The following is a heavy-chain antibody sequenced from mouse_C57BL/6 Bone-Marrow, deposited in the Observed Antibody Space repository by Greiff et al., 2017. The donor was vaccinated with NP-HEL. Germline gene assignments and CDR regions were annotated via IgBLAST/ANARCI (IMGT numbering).Heavy chain of an antibody. Sequence: VQLQQSGPGLVKPSQSLSLTCTVTGYSITSGYDWHWIRHFPGNKLEWMGYISYSGSTNYNPSLKSRISITHDTSKNHFFLKLNSVATEDTATYYCASPSGAYWGKGTLVTVSA. CDR3: ASPSGAY. D-gene: IGHD1-3*01. V-gene: IGHV3-1*01. CDR2: ISYSGST. J-gene: IGHJ3*01. CDR1: GYSITSGYD.